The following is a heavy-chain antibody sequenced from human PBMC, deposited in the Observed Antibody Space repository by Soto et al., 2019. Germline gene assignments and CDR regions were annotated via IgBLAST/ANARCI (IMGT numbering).Heavy chain of an antibody. J-gene: IGHJ4*02. CDR2: ISYDASNK. CDR3: ARDWESGAGFWRGLEACEY. V-gene: IGHV3-30*14. Sequence: GGSLRLSWAASGFTFSSYAMHWGRHAPGKGLEWEAVISYDASNKYYADSLKGRFTISRDNSKNTLYLQMNSLRAEDTAGYYFARDWESGAGFWRGLEACEYWGQGALVKVSS. D-gene: IGHD3-3*01. CDR1: GFTFSSYA.